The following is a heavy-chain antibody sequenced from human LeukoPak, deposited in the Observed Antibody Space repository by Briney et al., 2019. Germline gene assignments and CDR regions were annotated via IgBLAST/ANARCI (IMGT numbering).Heavy chain of an antibody. CDR2: ISSGGSTT. V-gene: IGHV3-11*01. J-gene: IGHJ4*02. CDR1: GFTFSDYY. CDR3: ARVRSNGWYFDY. D-gene: IGHD6-19*01. Sequence: GGSLRLSCAASGFTFSDYYMSWIRQTPGKGLQWISFISSGGSTTNYADSVKGRFTISRDNAKNSLYLQMNSLRAEDTAVYYCARVRSNGWYFDYWGQGTLVTVSS.